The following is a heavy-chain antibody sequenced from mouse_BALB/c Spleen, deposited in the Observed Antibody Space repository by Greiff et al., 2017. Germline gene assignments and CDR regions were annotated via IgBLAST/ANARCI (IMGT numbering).Heavy chain of an antibody. CDR1: GFNIKDTY. J-gene: IGHJ4*01. Sequence: EVKLVESGAELVKPGASVKLSCTASGFNIKDTYMHWVKQRPEQGLEWIGRIDPANGNTKYDPKFQGKATITADTSSNTAYLQLSSLTSEDTAVYYCARSIYYDYDAMDYWGQGTSVTVSS. V-gene: IGHV14-3*02. CDR2: IDPANGNT. CDR3: ARSIYYDYDAMDY. D-gene: IGHD2-1*01.